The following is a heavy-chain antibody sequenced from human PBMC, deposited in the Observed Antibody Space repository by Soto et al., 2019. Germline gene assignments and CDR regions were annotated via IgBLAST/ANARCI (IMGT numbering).Heavy chain of an antibody. V-gene: IGHV3-23*01. CDR2: SSATGAGT. J-gene: IGHJ4*02. Sequence: EVPLLESGGGLVQPGGSLRLSCAASGFTFSSYGMTWVRQAPGKGLEWVSFSSATGAGTYYADSVKGRFTISRDNSKNTLYLQMTSLRADDTAVYYCAKDRRAGGNYGFYSDFGGQGALVIVSS. D-gene: IGHD1-7*01. CDR3: AKDRRAGGNYGFYSDF. CDR1: GFTFSSYG.